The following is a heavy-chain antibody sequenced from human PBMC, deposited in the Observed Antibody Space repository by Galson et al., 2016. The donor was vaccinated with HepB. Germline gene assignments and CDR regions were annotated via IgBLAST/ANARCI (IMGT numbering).Heavy chain of an antibody. J-gene: IGHJ6*02. CDR1: GSTFSSYS. Sequence: SLRLSCAASGSTFSSYSMNWVRQAPGKGLEWVSSISSTSNYIYYADSVKGRITISRDNAKNSLFLQMTSLRAEDTGVYYCAREAYSSSWYPDYGMDVWGQGTTVTVS. CDR2: ISSTSNYI. CDR3: AREAYSSSWYPDYGMDV. V-gene: IGHV3-21*01. D-gene: IGHD6-13*01.